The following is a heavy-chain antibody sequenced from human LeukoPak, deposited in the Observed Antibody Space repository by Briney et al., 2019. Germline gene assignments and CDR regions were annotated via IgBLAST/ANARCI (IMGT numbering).Heavy chain of an antibody. CDR1: GYTFTGYY. CDR2: INPNSGGT. Sequence: ASVKVSCKASGYTFTGYYMHWVRQAPGQGLEWMGWINPNSGGTNYAQKFQGRVTMARNTSISTAYMELSSLRSEDTAVYYCARGPSRPWFDPWGQGTLVTVSS. V-gene: IGHV1-2*02. CDR3: ARGPSRPWFDP. J-gene: IGHJ5*02. D-gene: IGHD2-2*01.